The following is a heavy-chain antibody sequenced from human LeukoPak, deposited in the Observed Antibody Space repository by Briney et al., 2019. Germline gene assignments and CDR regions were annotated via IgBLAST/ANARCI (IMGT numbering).Heavy chain of an antibody. J-gene: IGHJ6*03. Sequence: GGSLRLSCAASGFTFSNYWMHWVRQDPGKGLEWVSVMYTLGDTYYADSVRDRFTISRDSSKNTLYLQMNSLRAEDTAVYYCAGYGGRYPYYMDVWGKGTTVTISS. D-gene: IGHD1-26*01. CDR3: AGYGGRYPYYMDV. CDR2: MYTLGDT. V-gene: IGHV3-66*01. CDR1: GFTFSNYW.